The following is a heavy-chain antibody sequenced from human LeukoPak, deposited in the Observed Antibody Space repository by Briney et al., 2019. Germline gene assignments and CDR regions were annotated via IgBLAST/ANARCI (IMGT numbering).Heavy chain of an antibody. V-gene: IGHV3-9*01. CDR2: ISWNSGSI. D-gene: IGHD3-10*01. CDR1: GFTFDDYA. CDR3: AKDGDGSGNGY. J-gene: IGHJ4*02. Sequence: GRSLRLSCAASGFTFDDYAMHWVRQAPGKGLEWVSGISWNSGSIGYADSVKGRFTISRDNAKNSLYLQMNSLRAEDTALYYCAKDGDGSGNGYWGQGTLVTVSS.